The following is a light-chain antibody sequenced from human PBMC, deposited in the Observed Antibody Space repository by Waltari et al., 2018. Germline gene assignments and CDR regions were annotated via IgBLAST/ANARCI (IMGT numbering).Light chain of an antibody. CDR2: EDK. V-gene: IGLV2-23*01. CDR3: CSYAGGNTWV. J-gene: IGLJ1*01. Sequence: QSALTQPASMSGSPGQSITLSCTGTRSDVGGYDLVSWYQKYSGKAPKLILYEDKKRPPGVFPRFSGSKSGNTASLTISGLQTEDEADYYCCSYAGGNTWVFGTGTQVTVL. CDR1: RSDVGGYDL.